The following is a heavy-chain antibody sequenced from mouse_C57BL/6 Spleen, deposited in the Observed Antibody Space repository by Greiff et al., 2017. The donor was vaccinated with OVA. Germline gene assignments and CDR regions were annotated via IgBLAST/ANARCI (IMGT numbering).Heavy chain of an antibody. D-gene: IGHD4-1*01. CDR2: INYDGSST. V-gene: IGHV5-16*01. Sequence: EVQLVESEGGLVQPGSSMKLSCTASGFTFSDYYMAWVRQVPEKGLEWVANINYDGSSTYYLDSLKSRFIISRDNAKNILYLQMSSLKSEDTATYYCAREGVLTLDYWGQGTTLTVSS. CDR3: AREGVLTLDY. CDR1: GFTFSDYY. J-gene: IGHJ2*01.